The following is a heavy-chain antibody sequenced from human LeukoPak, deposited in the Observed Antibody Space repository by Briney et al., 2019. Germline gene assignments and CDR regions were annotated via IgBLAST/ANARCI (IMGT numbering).Heavy chain of an antibody. CDR2: IKQGGSEK. V-gene: IGHV3-7*01. J-gene: IGHJ4*02. CDR1: GFTFSSYW. CDR3: AREGRESSGYDY. Sequence: PGGSLRLSCAASGFTFSSYWMSWVRQAPGKGLEWVANIKQGGSEKYYVDSVKSRFTISRDTAKNSLYLQMNSPRAEDTAVYYCAREGRESSGYDYWGQGTLVTVSS. D-gene: IGHD3-22*01.